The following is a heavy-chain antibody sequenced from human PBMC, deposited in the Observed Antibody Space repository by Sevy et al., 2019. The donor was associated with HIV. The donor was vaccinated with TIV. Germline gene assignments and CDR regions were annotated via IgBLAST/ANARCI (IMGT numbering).Heavy chain of an antibody. V-gene: IGHV3-23*01. J-gene: IGHJ3*01. CDR3: AKDHDYIWGSFRQVSFAFDV. CDR2: ISGSGDTT. CDR1: GFTFRSYA. Sequence: GGSLRLSCAASGFTFRSYAMTWVRQAPGKGLEWVSTISGSGDTTNYADSVKDRFTISRDNSINSLYLQMSSLRAEDTALYFCAKDHDYIWGSFRQVSFAFDVWGQGTMVTVSS. D-gene: IGHD3-16*02.